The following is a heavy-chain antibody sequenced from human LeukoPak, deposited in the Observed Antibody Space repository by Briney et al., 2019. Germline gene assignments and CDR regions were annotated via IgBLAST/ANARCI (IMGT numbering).Heavy chain of an antibody. J-gene: IGHJ4*02. CDR3: ARDLWSGYPYFDY. Sequence: PSETLSLTCAVSGYSVNSGYYWGWIRQPPGKGLEWIGNIYHSGSTYYNPSLKSRVTISVDTSKNQFSLKLSSVTAADTAVYYCARDLWSGYPYFDYWGQGTLVTVSS. V-gene: IGHV4-38-2*01. CDR1: GYSVNSGYY. CDR2: IYHSGST. D-gene: IGHD3-3*01.